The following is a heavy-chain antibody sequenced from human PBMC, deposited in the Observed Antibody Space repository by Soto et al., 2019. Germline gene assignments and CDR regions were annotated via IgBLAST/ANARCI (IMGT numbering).Heavy chain of an antibody. CDR2: ISGSGGST. CDR3: AKAPAVLPAPQFDY. D-gene: IGHD6-19*01. V-gene: IGHV3-23*01. Sequence: EVQLLESGGGLVQPGGSLRISCAASGFNFSSYAMSWVRQAPGKGLEWVSAISGSGGSTYYADSVKGRFTISRDNSKNTLYRQMNSLSAEDTAVYYCAKAPAVLPAPQFDYWGQGTLVTVSS. J-gene: IGHJ4*02. CDR1: GFNFSSYA.